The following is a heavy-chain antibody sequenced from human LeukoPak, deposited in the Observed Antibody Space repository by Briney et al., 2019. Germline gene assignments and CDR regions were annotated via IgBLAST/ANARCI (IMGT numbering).Heavy chain of an antibody. CDR2: ISDSGVST. CDR1: GFTVSSHA. Sequence: GGSLRLSCAASGFTVSSHAMSWVRQAPGNGLEWVSGISDSGVSTSYADSVKGRFTISRDNSKNTQYLQMNSLRAEDTAVYYCAKDRDCSSTSCYFYFDYWGQGTLVTVSS. D-gene: IGHD2-2*01. J-gene: IGHJ4*02. CDR3: AKDRDCSSTSCYFYFDY. V-gene: IGHV3-23*01.